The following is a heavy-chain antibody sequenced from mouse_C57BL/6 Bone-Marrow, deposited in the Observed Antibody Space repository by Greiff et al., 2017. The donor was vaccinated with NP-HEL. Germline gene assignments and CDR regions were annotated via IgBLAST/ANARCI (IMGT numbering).Heavy chain of an antibody. CDR1: GFTFSSYA. D-gene: IGHD2-4*01. CDR2: ISDGGSYT. CDR3: ARHYYESFAY. V-gene: IGHV5-4*03. Sequence: EVKLMESGGGLVKPGGSLKLSCAASGFTFSSYAMSWVRQTPEKRLEWVATISDGGSYTYYPDNVKGRFTISRDHAKNNLYLQMSHLKSEDTAMYYCARHYYESFAYWGQGTLVTVSA. J-gene: IGHJ3*01.